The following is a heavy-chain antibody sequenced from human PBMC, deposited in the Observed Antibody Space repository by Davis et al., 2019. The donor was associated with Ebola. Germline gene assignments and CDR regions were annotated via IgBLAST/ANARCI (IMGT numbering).Heavy chain of an antibody. J-gene: IGHJ4*02. CDR1: GYTFTSYY. V-gene: IGHV1-46*01. CDR3: AGEGVGATRDY. CDR2: INPSGGST. D-gene: IGHD1-26*01. Sequence: ASVKVSCKASGYTFTSYYMHWVRQAPGQGLEWMGIINPSGGSTSYAQKFQGRVTMTRDTSTSTVYMELSSLRSEDTAGYYGAGEGVGATRDYWGQGTLVTVSS.